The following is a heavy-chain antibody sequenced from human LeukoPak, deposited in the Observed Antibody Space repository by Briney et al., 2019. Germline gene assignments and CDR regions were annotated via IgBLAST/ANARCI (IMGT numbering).Heavy chain of an antibody. CDR2: IYHSGST. CDR3: ARGRSSGAEDAFDI. J-gene: IGHJ3*02. Sequence: SETLSLTCAVSGGSISSSNWWSWVRQPPGKGLEWIGEIYHSGSTNYNPSLKSRVTISVDTSKNQFSLKLSSVTAADTAVYYCARGRSSGAEDAFDIWGQGTMVTVSS. D-gene: IGHD6-19*01. V-gene: IGHV4-4*02. CDR1: GGSISSSNW.